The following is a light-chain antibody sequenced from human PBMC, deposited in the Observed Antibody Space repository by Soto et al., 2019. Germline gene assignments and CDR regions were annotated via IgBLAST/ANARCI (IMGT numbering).Light chain of an antibody. CDR2: DAS. Sequence: EIVLTQSPATLSLSPGERATLSCRASQIVSSYLAWYQQKPGQDPRLLIYDASNRATGIPARFSGSGSGTDFTLTISSLEPEDFAIYYCQQRSSWPLTFGQGTKLDLK. J-gene: IGKJ2*01. CDR3: QQRSSWPLT. CDR1: QIVSSY. V-gene: IGKV3-11*01.